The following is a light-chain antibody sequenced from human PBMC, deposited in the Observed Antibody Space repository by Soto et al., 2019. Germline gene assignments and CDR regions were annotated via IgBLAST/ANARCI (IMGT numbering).Light chain of an antibody. J-gene: IGKJ1*01. CDR3: QQYSTYNPRT. CDR1: QSISIW. V-gene: IGKV1-5*03. Sequence: DIQMTQSPSTLCASVGDRLTITCRASQSISIWLAWYQQKPXKPPKILXXKASSLESGVPSSFSGSGSGTEFTLTISSLQHDDFATYYCQQYSTYNPRTFGQGTKVDIK. CDR2: KAS.